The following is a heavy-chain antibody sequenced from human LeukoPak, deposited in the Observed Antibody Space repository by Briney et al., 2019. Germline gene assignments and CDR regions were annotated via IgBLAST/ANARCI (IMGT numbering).Heavy chain of an antibody. CDR2: IYYSGST. CDR1: GGSISSGDYY. J-gene: IGHJ5*02. V-gene: IGHV4-30-4*01. Sequence: SQTLSLTCTVSGGSISSGDYYWSWIRQPPGKGLEWIGYIYYSGSTHYSPSLKSRVTISVDTSKNQFSLKLSSVTAADTAVYYCARAKTYYYGSGRYTIDWFDPWGQGTLVTVSS. CDR3: ARAKTYYYGSGRYTIDWFDP. D-gene: IGHD3-10*01.